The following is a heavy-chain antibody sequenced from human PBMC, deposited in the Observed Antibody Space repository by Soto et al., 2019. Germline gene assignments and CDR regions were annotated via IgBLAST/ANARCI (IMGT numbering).Heavy chain of an antibody. Sequence: SETLSLTCAVYGGSFSGYYWSWIRQPPGKGLEWIGEINHSGSTNYNPSLKSRVTISVDTSKNQFSLKLSSVTAADTAVYYCARALTGRIFGVVITPDYYYYGTDVWGQGTTVTVSS. V-gene: IGHV4-34*01. CDR3: ARALTGRIFGVVITPDYYYYGTDV. J-gene: IGHJ6*02. CDR1: GGSFSGYY. CDR2: INHSGST. D-gene: IGHD3-3*01.